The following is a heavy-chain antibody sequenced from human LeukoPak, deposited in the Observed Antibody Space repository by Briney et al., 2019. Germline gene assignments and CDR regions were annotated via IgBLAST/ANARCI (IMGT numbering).Heavy chain of an antibody. J-gene: IGHJ4*02. CDR3: ARGEQLVRYYFDY. CDR1: GYTFTGYY. V-gene: IGHV1-2*02. Sequence: VASVKVSCKASGYTFTGYYLHWVRQAPGLGLEWMGWMNPNSGGTNYAQKFQDRVTMTRDTSITTAYMELSSLRSDDTAVYYCARGEQLVRYYFDYWGQGTLVTVSS. CDR2: MNPNSGGT. D-gene: IGHD6-13*01.